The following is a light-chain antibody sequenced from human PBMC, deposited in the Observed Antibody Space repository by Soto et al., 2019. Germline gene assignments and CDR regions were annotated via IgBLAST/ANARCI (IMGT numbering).Light chain of an antibody. Sequence: EIVMTQSPATLSVSPGERATLSCRASQSVSTNLAWYQQKAGQAPRLLIYGASTRATDIPASFSGSGSGTEFTLTISSLQSEDFVVYYCQQYNKWPPSTFGQGTKVEIK. J-gene: IGKJ1*01. CDR3: QQYNKWPPST. CDR2: GAS. V-gene: IGKV3-15*01. CDR1: QSVSTN.